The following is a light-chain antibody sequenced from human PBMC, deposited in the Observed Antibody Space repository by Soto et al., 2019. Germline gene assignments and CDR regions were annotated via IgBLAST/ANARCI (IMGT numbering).Light chain of an antibody. CDR1: QSVSSTS. J-gene: IGKJ1*01. CDR3: QQYGSSSWT. CDR2: GAS. Sequence: EIVLRQSPGTLSLSPGERATLSCRASQSVSSTSLAWYQQKPGQAPRLLIYGASSRATGIPDRFSGSGSGTDFTLTISRLDPEDFAVYYCQQYGSSSWTFGQGTKVEIK. V-gene: IGKV3-20*01.